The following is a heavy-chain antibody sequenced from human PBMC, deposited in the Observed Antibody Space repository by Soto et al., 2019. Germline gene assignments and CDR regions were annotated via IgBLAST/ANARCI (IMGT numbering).Heavy chain of an antibody. CDR1: GYTFTSYA. CDR2: INAGNGNT. CDR3: GRECTNGVCYRH. V-gene: IGHV1-3*01. Sequence: ASVKVSCKASGYTFTSYAMHWVRQAPGQRLEWMGWINAGNGNTKYSQKFQGRVTITRDTSASTAYMELSSLRSEDTAVYYCGRECTNGVCYRHWGQGTLVTVSS. J-gene: IGHJ4*02. D-gene: IGHD2-8*01.